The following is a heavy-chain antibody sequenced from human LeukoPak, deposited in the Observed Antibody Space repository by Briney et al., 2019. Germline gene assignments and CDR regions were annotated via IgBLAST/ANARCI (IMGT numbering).Heavy chain of an antibody. D-gene: IGHD5-18*01. CDR1: GFTFSNAW. CDR2: IKSKTDGWTT. CDR3: TTDALDTAMAFDY. Sequence: GGSLRLSCAASGFTFSNAWLSWVRQAPGKGLEWVGRIKSKTDGWTTDYAAPVKGRFTISRDDSKNTLYLQMNSLKTEDTAVYYCTTDALDTAMAFDYWGQGTLVTVSS. J-gene: IGHJ4*02. V-gene: IGHV3-15*01.